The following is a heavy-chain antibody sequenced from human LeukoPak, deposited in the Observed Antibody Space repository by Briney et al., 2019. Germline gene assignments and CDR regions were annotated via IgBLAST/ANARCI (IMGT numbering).Heavy chain of an antibody. CDR3: ARVSDDSSGSPQITGYYFDY. D-gene: IGHD3-22*01. V-gene: IGHV1-69*04. CDR1: GGTFSSYA. J-gene: IGHJ4*02. Sequence: ASVEVSCKASGGTFSSYAISWVRQTPGQGLEWMGRIIPILGIANYAQKFQGRVTITADKSTSTAYMELSSLRSEDTAVYYCARVSDDSSGSPQITGYYFDYWGQGTLVTVSS. CDR2: IIPILGIA.